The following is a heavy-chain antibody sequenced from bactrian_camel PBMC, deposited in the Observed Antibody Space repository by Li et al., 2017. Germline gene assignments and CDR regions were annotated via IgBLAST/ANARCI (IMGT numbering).Heavy chain of an antibody. CDR3: AADLSPYSDCSDRRIGY. CDR2: IGYDDSI. J-gene: IGHJ6*01. Sequence: HVQLVESGGGSVQAGGSLRLSCAFSGYTTCSYNINWYRQPPGKEREFVSSIGYDDSITYVDSVKGRFTISQDNAKTTAYLQMDSLKPEDTAVYYCAADLSPYSDCSDRRIGYWGQGTQVTVS. CDR1: GYTTCSYN. V-gene: IGHV3S55*01. D-gene: IGHD4*01.